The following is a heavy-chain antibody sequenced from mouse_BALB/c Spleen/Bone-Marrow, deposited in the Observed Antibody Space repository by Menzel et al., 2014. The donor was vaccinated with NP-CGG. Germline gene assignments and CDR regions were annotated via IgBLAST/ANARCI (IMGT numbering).Heavy chain of an antibody. J-gene: IGHJ3*01. Sequence: QVQLQQSGPSLAQPSQSLSITCTVSGFSLTDYGIYWVRQSPGKGLEWLGVIWRGGTTDYNAAFMSRLSITKDNSKSQVFFKMNSLQADDTAIYYCAKGHYGSSPFAYWGQGTLVTVSA. CDR1: GFSLTDYG. CDR2: IWRGGTT. D-gene: IGHD1-1*01. CDR3: AKGHYGSSPFAY. V-gene: IGHV2-5-1*01.